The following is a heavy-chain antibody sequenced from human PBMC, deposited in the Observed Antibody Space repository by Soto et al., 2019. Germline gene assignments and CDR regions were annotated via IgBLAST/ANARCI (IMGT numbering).Heavy chain of an antibody. V-gene: IGHV6-1*01. CDR3: ARGYCTNGVCYTWGYYFDY. Sequence: SQTLSLTCAISGDIVSSNSAAWHWIRQSPSRGLEWLGRTYYRSKGYNDYAVSVKSRITINPDTSRNQSPLQLNSVTPEDTAVYYCARGYCTNGVCYTWGYYFDYWGQGTLVTVSS. D-gene: IGHD2-8*01. CDR2: TYYRSKGYN. J-gene: IGHJ4*02. CDR1: GDIVSSNSAA.